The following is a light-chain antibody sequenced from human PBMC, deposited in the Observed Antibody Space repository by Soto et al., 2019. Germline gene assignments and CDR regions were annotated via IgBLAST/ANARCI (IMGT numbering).Light chain of an antibody. V-gene: IGKV1-5*03. CDR3: QHYNSYSEA. CDR2: KAS. CDR1: QTISIW. J-gene: IGKJ1*01. Sequence: DIQMTQSPSTLSGSVGDRVTITCRASQTISIWLAWYQQKPGKAPKLLIYKASTLKSGVPSRFSGSGSGTEFTLTISSLQPDDFETYYCQHYNSYSEAFGQGTMVDIK.